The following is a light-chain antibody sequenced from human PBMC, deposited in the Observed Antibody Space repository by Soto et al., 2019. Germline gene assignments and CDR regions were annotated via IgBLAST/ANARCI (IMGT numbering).Light chain of an antibody. CDR1: SFDVDDYNS. CDR3: SSYTSSTAYV. CDR2: EVN. J-gene: IGLJ1*01. V-gene: IGLV2-14*01. Sequence: QSVLAQPASVSGSPGQSITISCTGTSFDVDDYNSVSWYQQPPGKAPKLIIYEVNNRPSGVSNRFSGSNSGNTASLTISGLQAEDEADYYCSSYTSSTAYVFGTGTKVTVL.